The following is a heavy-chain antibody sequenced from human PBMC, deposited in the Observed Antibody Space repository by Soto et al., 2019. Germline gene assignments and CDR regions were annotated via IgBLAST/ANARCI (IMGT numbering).Heavy chain of an antibody. CDR1: GFTFSSYS. J-gene: IGHJ4*02. Sequence: GGSLRLSCAASGFTFSSYSMNWVRQAPGKGLEWVSSISSSSSYIYYADSVKGRFTISRDNAKNSLYLQMNSLRAEDTAVYYCARDSPDAAGTNYWGQGTLVTVSS. CDR3: ARDSPDAAGTNY. CDR2: ISSSSSYI. V-gene: IGHV3-21*01. D-gene: IGHD6-13*01.